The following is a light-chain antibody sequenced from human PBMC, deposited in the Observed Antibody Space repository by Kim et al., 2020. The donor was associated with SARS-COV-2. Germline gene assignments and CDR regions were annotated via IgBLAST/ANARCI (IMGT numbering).Light chain of an antibody. CDR3: AAWDDSLSGPV. V-gene: IGLV1-47*01. J-gene: IGLJ2*01. CDR2: RNN. Sequence: ELTQPPSASGTPGQRVTISCSGSSSNIGNTYVYWYQQLPGTAPQLLIYRNNQRPSGVPDRFSGSKSGTSASLAISGLRSEDEADYYCAAWDDSLSGPVFGGGTQLTVL. CDR1: SSNIGNTY.